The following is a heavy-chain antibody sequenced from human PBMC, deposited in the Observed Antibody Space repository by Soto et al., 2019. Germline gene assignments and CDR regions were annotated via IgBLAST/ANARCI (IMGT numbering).Heavy chain of an antibody. CDR1: GGSISSSSYY. D-gene: IGHD2-2*01. J-gene: IGHJ6*02. CDR2: IYYSGST. V-gene: IGHV4-39*01. CDR3: ARPGKVQCRGTSCYYYYGMDV. Sequence: QLQLQESGPGLVKPSETLSLTCTVSGGSISSSSYYWGWIRQPPGKGLEWIGSIYYSGSTYYNPSLKSRVTISVDTSKNQFSLKLSSVTAADTAVYYCARPGKVQCRGTSCYYYYGMDVWGQGTTVTVSS.